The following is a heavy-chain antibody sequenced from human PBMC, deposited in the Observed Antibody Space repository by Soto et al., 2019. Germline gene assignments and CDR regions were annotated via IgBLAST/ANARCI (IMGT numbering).Heavy chain of an antibody. D-gene: IGHD3-3*01. J-gene: IGHJ5*02. V-gene: IGHV3-21*01. Sequence: GGSLRLSCAASGFTFSSYSMNWVRQAPGKXLEWVSSISSSSSYIYYADSVKGRFTISRDNAKNSLYLQMNSLRAEDTAVYYCARDKKHYDFWSGSNRFDPWGQGTLVTVSS. CDR2: ISSSSSYI. CDR3: ARDKKHYDFWSGSNRFDP. CDR1: GFTFSSYS.